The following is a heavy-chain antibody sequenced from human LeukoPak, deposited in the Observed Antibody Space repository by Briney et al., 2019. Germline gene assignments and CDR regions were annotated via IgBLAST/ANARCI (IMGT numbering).Heavy chain of an antibody. D-gene: IGHD3-10*01. CDR1: GFTFSSYG. V-gene: IGHV3-48*04. Sequence: PGGSLRLSCAASGFTFSSYGMHWIRQAPGKGLEWVSYISSSGSTIYYADSVKGRFTISRDNAKNSLYLQMNSLRAEDTAVYYCARVVRRITMVQRNYYMDVWGKGTTVTVSS. J-gene: IGHJ6*03. CDR3: ARVVRRITMVQRNYYMDV. CDR2: ISSSGSTI.